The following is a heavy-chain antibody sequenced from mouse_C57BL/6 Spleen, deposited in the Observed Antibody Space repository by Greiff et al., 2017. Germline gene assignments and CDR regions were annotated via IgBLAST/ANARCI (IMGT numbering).Heavy chain of an antibody. Sequence: EVQLVESGGGLVKPGGSLKLSCAASGFTFSDYGMHWVRQAPEKGLAWVAYISSGSSTIYYADTVKGRFTIARDNAKNTLFLQMTSLRSEDTAMYYCARGDGSSPDWYFDVWGTGTTVTVSS. CDR3: ARGDGSSPDWYFDV. J-gene: IGHJ1*03. CDR2: ISSGSSTI. D-gene: IGHD1-1*01. CDR1: GFTFSDYG. V-gene: IGHV5-17*01.